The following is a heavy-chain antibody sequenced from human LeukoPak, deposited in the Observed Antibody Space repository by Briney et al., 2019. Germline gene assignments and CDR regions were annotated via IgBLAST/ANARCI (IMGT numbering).Heavy chain of an antibody. CDR1: GGVFTSYA. J-gene: IGHJ6*02. CDR2: IIPIFGTT. V-gene: IGHV1-69*13. Sequence: SVKVSCKASGGVFTSYAISWVRQAPGQGLEWMGGIIPIFGTTKYTEKFRGRVTISADESTSTAYMELSSLRSEDTAVYYCARARAGWTKEIYYYYAMDVWGQGTTVTVSS. D-gene: IGHD3/OR15-3a*01. CDR3: ARARAGWTKEIYYYYAMDV.